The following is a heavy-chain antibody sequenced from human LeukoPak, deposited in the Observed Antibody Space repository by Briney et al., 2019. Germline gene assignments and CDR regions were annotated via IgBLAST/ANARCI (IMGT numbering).Heavy chain of an antibody. CDR1: GGSISSSSKY. V-gene: IGHV4-39*07. CDR3: ATTTIRLGY. J-gene: IGHJ4*02. D-gene: IGHD1-26*01. Sequence: SETLSLTCTVSGGSISSSSKYWGWIRQPPGKGLEWIGSIYYSGTTYYNPSLKSRVTISVGTSKNQFSLKLSSVTAADTAVYYCATTTIRLGYWGQGTLVTVSS. CDR2: IYYSGTT.